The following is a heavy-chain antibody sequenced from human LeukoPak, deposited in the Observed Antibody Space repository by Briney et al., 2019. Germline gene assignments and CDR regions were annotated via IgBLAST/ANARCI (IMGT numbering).Heavy chain of an antibody. Sequence: GSLRLSCAASGFTFSTHWMSWFRQAPGKGLEWVALIQKDGSDKYYVDSVKGRFTISRDNAKNSLYLQMNGLRADDTAVYYCAGDEGWTFDIWGQGTKVTVSS. V-gene: IGHV3-7*01. D-gene: IGHD5-24*01. CDR1: GFTFSTHW. CDR2: IQKDGSDK. J-gene: IGHJ3*02. CDR3: AGDEGWTFDI.